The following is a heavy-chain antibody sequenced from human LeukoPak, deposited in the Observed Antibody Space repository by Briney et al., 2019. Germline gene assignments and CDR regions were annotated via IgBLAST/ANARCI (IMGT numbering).Heavy chain of an antibody. J-gene: IGHJ3*02. V-gene: IGHV4-34*01. CDR2: INHSGST. CDR3: ARCRLQQMEDAFDI. Sequence: SSETLSLTCAVYGGSFSGYYWSWIRQPPGKGLEWIGEINHSGSTNYNPSLKSRVTISVDTSKNQFSLKLSSVTAADTAVYYCARCRLQQMEDAFDIWGQGTMVTVSS. D-gene: IGHD5-24*01. CDR1: GGSFSGYY.